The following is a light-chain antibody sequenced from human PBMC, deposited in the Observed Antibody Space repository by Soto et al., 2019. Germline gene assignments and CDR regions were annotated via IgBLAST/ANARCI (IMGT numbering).Light chain of an antibody. CDR2: HAS. V-gene: IGKV1-5*01. J-gene: IGKJ1*01. Sequence: DIQMTQSPSTLSASVGDRVTITCRASQSISNWLAWHQQKPGTAPKVLIYHASNLQSGVPSRFSGSGSGTEFTLTISSLQPDDFATYYCQQYNSYWTFGQGTKVDI. CDR1: QSISNW. CDR3: QQYNSYWT.